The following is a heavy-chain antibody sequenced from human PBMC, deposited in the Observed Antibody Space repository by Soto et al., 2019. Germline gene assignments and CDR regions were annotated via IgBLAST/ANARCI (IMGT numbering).Heavy chain of an antibody. D-gene: IGHD3-22*01. Sequence: SETLSLTCTVSGGSILESTYYWAWIRQSPGKGLEWIGTIFYSGGTFYTPSLKSRVTMSVDTSNNQFSLKLSSVTAADTAVYYCARQASGYYYGWFDPGGQETLVTVSS. V-gene: IGHV4-39*01. CDR1: GGSILESTYY. J-gene: IGHJ5*02. CDR2: IFYSGGT. CDR3: ARQASGYYYGWFDP.